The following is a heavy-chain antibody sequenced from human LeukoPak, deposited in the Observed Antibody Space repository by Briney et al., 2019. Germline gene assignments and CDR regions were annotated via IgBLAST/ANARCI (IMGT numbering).Heavy chain of an antibody. D-gene: IGHD2-2*01. V-gene: IGHV4-34*01. J-gene: IGHJ4*02. Sequence: SETLSLTCAVYGGSFSGYYWSWIRQPPGKGLEWIGEINHSGSTNYNPSLKSRVTISVDTSKNQFSLKLSSVTAADTAVYYCARGRYQRDYWGQGTLVTVSS. CDR2: INHSGST. CDR3: ARGRYQRDY. CDR1: GGSFSGYY.